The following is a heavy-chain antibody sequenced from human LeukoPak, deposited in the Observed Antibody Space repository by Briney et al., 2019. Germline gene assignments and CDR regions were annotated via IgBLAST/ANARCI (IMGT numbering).Heavy chain of an antibody. CDR3: AKGRTYYFDY. CDR2: INHSGST. V-gene: IGHV4-34*01. D-gene: IGHD1-7*01. Sequence: SETLSLTCAVYGGSFSDYYWSWIRQPPGKGLEWIGEINHSGSTNYNPSLKSRVTISVDTSKNQFSLKLSSVTAADTAVYYCAKGRTYYFDYWGQGTLVTVSS. CDR1: GGSFSDYY. J-gene: IGHJ4*02.